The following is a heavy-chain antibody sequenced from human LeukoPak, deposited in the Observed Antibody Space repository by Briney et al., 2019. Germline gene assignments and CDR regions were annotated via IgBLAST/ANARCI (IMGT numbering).Heavy chain of an antibody. Sequence: SETLSLTCTVSGSSISSTTYYWGWIRQPPGKGLEWIGSIYYSGTTYYNPSLKSRLTISVDTSKNQFSLKLNSVTAADTAVYYCARHSSWYGNFHYWGQGTLVTVSS. J-gene: IGHJ4*02. V-gene: IGHV4-39*01. D-gene: IGHD2-2*01. CDR2: IYYSGTT. CDR1: GSSISSTTYY. CDR3: ARHSSWYGNFHY.